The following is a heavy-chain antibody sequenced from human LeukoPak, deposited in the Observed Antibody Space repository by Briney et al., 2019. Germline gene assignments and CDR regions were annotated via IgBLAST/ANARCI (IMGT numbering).Heavy chain of an antibody. Sequence: PSETLSLTCTVSGGSISSYYWSWIRQPPGKGLEGIGYIYYSGSTNYNPSLKSRVTISVDTSKNQFSLKLSSVTAADTAVYYCARGMATITTLFDYWGQGTLVTVSS. CDR1: GGSISSYY. D-gene: IGHD5-24*01. V-gene: IGHV4-59*01. J-gene: IGHJ4*02. CDR2: IYYSGST. CDR3: ARGMATITTLFDY.